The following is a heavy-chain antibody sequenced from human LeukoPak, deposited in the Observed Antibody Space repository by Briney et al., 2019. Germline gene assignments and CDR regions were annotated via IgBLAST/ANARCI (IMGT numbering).Heavy chain of an antibody. CDR2: ISSSSSTI. J-gene: IGHJ4*02. CDR1: GFTFSTYS. CDR3: ARPRTPYCSGGTCYFDY. D-gene: IGHD2-15*01. V-gene: IGHV3-48*02. Sequence: PGGSLRLSCAPSGFTFSTYSMNWVRQAPGKGLEWVSYISSSSSTIYYADSVKGRFTISRDNAKNSLYLQMNSLRDEDTAVYYCARPRTPYCSGGTCYFDYWGQGTLVTVSS.